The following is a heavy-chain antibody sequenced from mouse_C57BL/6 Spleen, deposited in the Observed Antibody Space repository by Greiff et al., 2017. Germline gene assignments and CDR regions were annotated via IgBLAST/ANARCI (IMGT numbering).Heavy chain of an antibody. CDR1: GYTFTSYW. Sequence: QVQLQQPGAELVMPGASVKLSCKASGYTFTSYWMHWVKQRPGQGLEWIGEIDPSDSYTNYNQKFKGKSTLTVDKSSSTAYMQLSSLTSEDSAVYYCARKGITRDYFDYWGQGTTRTVSS. CDR2: IDPSDSYT. CDR3: ARKGITRDYFDY. J-gene: IGHJ2*01. V-gene: IGHV1-69*01. D-gene: IGHD3-3*01.